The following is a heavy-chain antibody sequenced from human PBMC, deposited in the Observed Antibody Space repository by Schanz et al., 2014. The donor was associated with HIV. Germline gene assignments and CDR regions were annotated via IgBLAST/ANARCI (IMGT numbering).Heavy chain of an antibody. J-gene: IGHJ4*02. CDR3: ARQGLRFSFWLDY. Sequence: EVQLLESGGGLVQPGGSLRLSCVASGFTFNNYAMTWVRQGAGKGLEWVSTISESGRYTYYADSVKGRLTISRDNSKNTLYLQMNNLRAEDTAVYGCARQGLRFSFWLDYWGQGTPVTVS. V-gene: IGHV3-23*01. CDR2: ISESGRYT. D-gene: IGHD4-17*01. CDR1: GFTFNNYA.